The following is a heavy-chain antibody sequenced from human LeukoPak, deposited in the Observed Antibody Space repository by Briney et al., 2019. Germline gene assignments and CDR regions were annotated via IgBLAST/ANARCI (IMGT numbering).Heavy chain of an antibody. Sequence: GGSLRLSCAASGLTFSSYPMHWVRQAPGKGLEWVAVISYDGSEKHYADPVKGRFTISRDNSKNTLYLQMSRLRAEDTAMYYCAREGNSGYYPYWGQGILVTVSS. CDR2: ISYDGSEK. J-gene: IGHJ4*02. CDR1: GLTFSSYP. V-gene: IGHV3-30-3*01. D-gene: IGHD3-22*01. CDR3: AREGNSGYYPY.